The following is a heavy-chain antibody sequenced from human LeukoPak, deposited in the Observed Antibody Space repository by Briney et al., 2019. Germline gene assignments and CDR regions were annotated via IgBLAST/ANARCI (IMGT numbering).Heavy chain of an antibody. Sequence: GGSLRLSCVASGFTFSRDWMHWVRQAPGKGLVWVSRISGDGRSTSYADSVKGRFIISRDNAEKTLYLQMNSLRAEDTAVYYCASFYYDPTGHWGQGTLVTVSS. D-gene: IGHD3-22*01. J-gene: IGHJ4*02. CDR2: ISGDGRST. V-gene: IGHV3-74*01. CDR3: ASFYYDPTGH. CDR1: GFTFSRDW.